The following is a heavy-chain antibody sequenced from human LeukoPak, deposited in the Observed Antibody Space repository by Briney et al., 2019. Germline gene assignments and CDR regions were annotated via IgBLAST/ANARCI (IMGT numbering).Heavy chain of an antibody. J-gene: IGHJ4*02. Sequence: PGESLKISCKGSGYSFSSYWIAWVRQMPGKGLEWMGIIFPGDSDTRYSPSFQGQVTISVDKSISTAYLQWNGLKASDTATYYCARSRTTVTNFDYWGRGTLVTVSS. D-gene: IGHD4-17*01. CDR2: IFPGDSDT. CDR3: ARSRTTVTNFDY. V-gene: IGHV5-51*01. CDR1: GYSFSSYW.